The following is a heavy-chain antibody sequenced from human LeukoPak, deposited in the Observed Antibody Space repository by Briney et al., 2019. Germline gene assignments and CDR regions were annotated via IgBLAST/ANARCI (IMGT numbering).Heavy chain of an antibody. J-gene: IGHJ6*02. D-gene: IGHD3-10*01. CDR3: AKNYESGRGVPYGMDV. CDR2: ISPSSGYT. CDR1: GFTFSDYY. Sequence: GGSLRLSCAASGFTFSDYYMSWIRQAPGKGLEWLSYISPSSGYTPYADSVKGRFTISRDNFKNTLYLQMSSLRDEDTAVYYCAKNYESGRGVPYGMDVWGQGTAVTVSS. V-gene: IGHV3-11*03.